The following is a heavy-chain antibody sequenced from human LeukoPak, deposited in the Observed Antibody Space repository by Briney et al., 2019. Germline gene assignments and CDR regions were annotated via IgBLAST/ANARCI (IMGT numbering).Heavy chain of an antibody. J-gene: IGHJ4*02. CDR1: GGSISGESYY. V-gene: IGHV4-61*02. CDR3: AREMGGSGWYSLDY. D-gene: IGHD6-19*01. Sequence: SQTLSLTCTVSGGSISGESYYGSWIRQPAGKGLEWVGRIYTSGSTNYNPSLKGRVTISVDTSKNQFSLKLSSVTAADTAVYYCAREMGGSGWYSLDYWGQGTLVTVSS. CDR2: IYTSGST.